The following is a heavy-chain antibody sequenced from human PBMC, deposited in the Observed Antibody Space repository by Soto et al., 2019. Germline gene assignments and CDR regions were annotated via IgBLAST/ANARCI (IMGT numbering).Heavy chain of an antibody. CDR2: ISYDGSNK. V-gene: IGHV3-30-3*01. CDR3: ARDQIYSNYGQALPSYFAY. J-gene: IGHJ4*02. D-gene: IGHD4-4*01. Sequence: GGSLRLSCAASGFTFSSYAMHWVRQAPGKGLEWVAVISYDGSNKYYADSVKGRFTISRDNSKNTLYLQMNSLRAEDTAVYYCARDQIYSNYGQALPSYFAYWGQGTLVTVSS. CDR1: GFTFSSYA.